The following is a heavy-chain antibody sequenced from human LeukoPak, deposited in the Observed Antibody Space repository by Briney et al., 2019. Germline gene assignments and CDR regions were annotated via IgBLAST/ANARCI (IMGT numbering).Heavy chain of an antibody. Sequence: GGSLRLSCEASGFRFSDFGLHWVRQAPGKGLEWVGFIRSEENRFYYLPSLRGRFTISRDNSKNTLFLQMSSMRHEDTALYYCARGAGTYYGTDTFDLWGQGTMVTVSS. J-gene: IGHJ3*01. V-gene: IGHV3-30*02. D-gene: IGHD1-26*01. CDR1: GFRFSDFG. CDR3: ARGAGTYYGTDTFDL. CDR2: IRSEENRF.